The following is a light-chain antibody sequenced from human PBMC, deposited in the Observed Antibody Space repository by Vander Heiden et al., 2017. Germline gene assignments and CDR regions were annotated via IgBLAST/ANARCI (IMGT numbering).Light chain of an antibody. CDR1: QSVLYSSNNKNY. J-gene: IGKJ2*01. CDR3: QLDDSTRIT. Sequence: DIVMTQSPDSLAVSLGERATINCKSSQSVLYSSNNKNYLAWYQQKPGQPPKLLIYWASTRDSGVPDRFSGSASATDFTLTISILHAEDVAVYYCQLDDSTRITFGQGTKVEIK. CDR2: WAS. V-gene: IGKV4-1*01.